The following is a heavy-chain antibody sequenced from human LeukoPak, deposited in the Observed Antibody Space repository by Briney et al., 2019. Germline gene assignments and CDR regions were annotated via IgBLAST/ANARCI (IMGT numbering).Heavy chain of an antibody. CDR2: IHSSGIT. J-gene: IGHJ5*02. V-gene: IGHV4-4*09. CDR3: ARRGTQRKGWNWLDP. Sequence: SETLSLTCTVFGDSISYYYWNWIRQSPAKGLEWIGYIHSSGITRSHPSLESRVTISTDASKNQISLKMTSVTAADTAIYYCARRGTQRKGWNWLDPWGPGLPVTVSS. D-gene: IGHD3-16*01. CDR1: GDSISYYY.